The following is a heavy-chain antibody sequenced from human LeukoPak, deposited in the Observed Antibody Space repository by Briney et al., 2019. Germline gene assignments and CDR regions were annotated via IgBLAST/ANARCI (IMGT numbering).Heavy chain of an antibody. V-gene: IGHV3-9*01. J-gene: IGHJ4*02. CDR1: GFTFDDYA. D-gene: IGHD5-18*01. CDR3: AKGHLEYSYGYYFDY. CDR2: ISWKSGSI. Sequence: GGSLRLSCAASGFTFDDYAMYWVRQPPGRGLEWVSGISWKSGSIGYADSVKGRFTISRDNAKNSLYLQMNSLRAEDTALYYCAKGHLEYSYGYYFDYWGQGTLVTVSS.